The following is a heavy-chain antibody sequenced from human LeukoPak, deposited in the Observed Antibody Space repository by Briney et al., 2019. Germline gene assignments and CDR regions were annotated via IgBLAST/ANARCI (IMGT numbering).Heavy chain of an antibody. V-gene: IGHV3-21*01. J-gene: IGHJ4*02. Sequence: GGSLRLSCAASGFTFSSFTMNWVRQAPGKGLEWVSSISYSGSDVYYAESVKGRFTISRDNAKNSLYLQMNSLRAEDTAVYYCASTPTPTDYWGQGTLVTVSS. CDR3: ASTPTPTDY. CDR2: ISYSGSDV. CDR1: GFTFSSFT.